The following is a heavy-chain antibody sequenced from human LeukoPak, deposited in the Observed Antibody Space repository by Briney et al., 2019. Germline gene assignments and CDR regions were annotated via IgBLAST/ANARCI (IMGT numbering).Heavy chain of an antibody. CDR1: GGTFSSYA. Sequence: ASVKVSCKASGGTFSSYAISWVRQAPGQGLEWMGWINPNSGGTNYAQKFQGRVTMTRDTSISTAYMELSRLRSDDTAVYYSARDWGLRPNDYWGQGTLVTVSS. V-gene: IGHV1-2*02. CDR2: INPNSGGT. D-gene: IGHD4-17*01. CDR3: ARDWGLRPNDY. J-gene: IGHJ4*02.